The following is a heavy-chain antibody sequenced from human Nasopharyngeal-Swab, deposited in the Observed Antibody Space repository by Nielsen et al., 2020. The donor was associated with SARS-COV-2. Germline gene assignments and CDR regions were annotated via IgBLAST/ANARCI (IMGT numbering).Heavy chain of an antibody. CDR1: GFSVSYNY. Sequence: GGSLRLSCEVSGFSVSYNYMSWVRQAPGKGLEWVAVIYSRGETHYTDSVRGRFTISRDKSKNTLYLQMNRLRAEDTAVYYCARGESGFDPLDCWGQGTLVTVSS. V-gene: IGHV3-53*01. D-gene: IGHD3-3*01. CDR3: ARGESGFDPLDC. CDR2: IYSRGET. J-gene: IGHJ4*02.